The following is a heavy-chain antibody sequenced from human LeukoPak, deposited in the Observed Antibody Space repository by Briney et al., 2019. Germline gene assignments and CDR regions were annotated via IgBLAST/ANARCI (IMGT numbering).Heavy chain of an antibody. V-gene: IGHV1-24*01. CDR2: FDPEDGET. CDR3: ATVYDSSGYYYVGWFDP. D-gene: IGHD3-22*01. Sequence: ASVKVSCKVSGYTLTELSMHWVRQAPGKGLEWMGGFDPEDGETIYAQKFQGRATMTEDTSTDTAYMELSSLRSEDTAVYYCATVYDSSGYYYVGWFDPWGQGTLVTVSS. CDR1: GYTLTELS. J-gene: IGHJ5*02.